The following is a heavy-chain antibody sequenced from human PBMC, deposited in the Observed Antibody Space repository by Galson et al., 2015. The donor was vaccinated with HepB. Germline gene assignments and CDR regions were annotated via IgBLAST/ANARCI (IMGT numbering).Heavy chain of an antibody. CDR1: GGTFSSYA. Sequence: SVKVSCKASGGTFSSYAISWVRQAPGQGLEWMGGIIPIFGTADYAQKFQGRVTITADKSTSTAYMELSSLRSEDTAVYYCARDNSAMGPYYFDYWGQGTLVTVSS. CDR3: ARDNSAMGPYYFDY. CDR2: IIPIFGTA. D-gene: IGHD5-18*01. V-gene: IGHV1-69*06. J-gene: IGHJ4*02.